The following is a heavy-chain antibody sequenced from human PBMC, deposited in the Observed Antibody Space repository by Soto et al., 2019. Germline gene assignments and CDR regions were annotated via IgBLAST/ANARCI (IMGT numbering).Heavy chain of an antibody. CDR1: GYTFTSYA. CDR3: ASSHYDFWSGDYYYYGMDV. Sequence: ASVKVSCKASGYTFTSYAMHWVRQAPGQRLEWMGWINAGNGNTKYSQKFQGRVTITRDTSASTAYMELSSLRFEDTAVYYCASSHYDFWSGDYYYYGMDVWGQGTTVTVSS. J-gene: IGHJ6*02. V-gene: IGHV1-3*01. CDR2: INAGNGNT. D-gene: IGHD3-3*01.